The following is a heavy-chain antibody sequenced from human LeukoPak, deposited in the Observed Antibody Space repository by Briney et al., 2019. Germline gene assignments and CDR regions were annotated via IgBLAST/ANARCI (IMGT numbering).Heavy chain of an antibody. CDR2: IYYSGST. CDR1: GESISSYY. D-gene: IGHD6-19*01. J-gene: IGHJ4*02. Sequence: SETLSLTCTVSGESISSYYWSWIRQPPGKGLEWIGYIYYSGSTKYNPSLNSRVTISVEKSKNQFSLKLSSVTAADTIVYYGALVWSSGHYYFDYWGQGTLVTVSS. CDR3: ALVWSSGHYYFDY. V-gene: IGHV4-59*08.